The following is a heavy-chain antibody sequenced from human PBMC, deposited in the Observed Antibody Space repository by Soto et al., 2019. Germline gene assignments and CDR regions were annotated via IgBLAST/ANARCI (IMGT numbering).Heavy chain of an antibody. Sequence: ASVKVSCKASGYTFTSNGISWVRQAPGQGLEWMGWISAYNGNTNYAQKLQGRVTMTTDTSTSTAYMELRSLRSDDTAVYYCARDLSQLVVFFLGDAFDIWGQGTMVTVSS. V-gene: IGHV1-18*01. CDR3: ARDLSQLVVFFLGDAFDI. D-gene: IGHD6-13*01. J-gene: IGHJ3*02. CDR2: ISAYNGNT. CDR1: GYTFTSNG.